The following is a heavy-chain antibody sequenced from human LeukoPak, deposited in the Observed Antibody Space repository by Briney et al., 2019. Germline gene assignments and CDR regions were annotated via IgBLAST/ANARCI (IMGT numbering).Heavy chain of an antibody. CDR3: ARGGYCSSTSCYSFYYGMDV. CDR2: MNPNSGNT. CDR1: GYTFTSYD. D-gene: IGHD2-2*01. V-gene: IGHV1-8*01. Sequence: GASVKVSCKASGYTFTSYDINWVRQATGQGLEWMGWMNPNSGNTGYAQKSQGRVTMTRNTSISTAYMELSSLRSEDTAVYYCARGGYCSSTSCYSFYYGMDVWGQGTTVTVSS. J-gene: IGHJ6*02.